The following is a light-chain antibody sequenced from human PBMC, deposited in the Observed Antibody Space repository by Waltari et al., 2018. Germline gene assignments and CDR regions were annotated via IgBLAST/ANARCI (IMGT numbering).Light chain of an antibody. Sequence: EIVLTQSPGTLSLSPGERATLSCRASQSVYSNLLAWYQQKPGQAPRHLIYGASARATGFTDRFGGSGSGTDFTLTISRLEPEDSAVYYCQQYGYSPRTFGQGTKVEIK. J-gene: IGKJ1*01. CDR2: GAS. CDR3: QQYGYSPRT. V-gene: IGKV3-20*01. CDR1: QSVYSNL.